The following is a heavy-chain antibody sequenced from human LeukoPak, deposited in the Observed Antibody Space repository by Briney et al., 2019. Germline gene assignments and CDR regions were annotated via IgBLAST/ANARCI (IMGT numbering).Heavy chain of an antibody. CDR1: GGSISSSSYY. CDR3: ASRGEMATIYYYYYYMDV. Sequence: PSETLSLTCTVSGGSISSSSYYWGWIRQPPGKGLEWIGSIYYSGSTYYNPSLKSRVTISVDTSKNQFSLKLSSVTAADTAVYYCASRGEMATIYYYYYYMDVWGKGTTVTVSS. J-gene: IGHJ6*03. CDR2: IYYSGST. V-gene: IGHV4-39*07. D-gene: IGHD5-24*01.